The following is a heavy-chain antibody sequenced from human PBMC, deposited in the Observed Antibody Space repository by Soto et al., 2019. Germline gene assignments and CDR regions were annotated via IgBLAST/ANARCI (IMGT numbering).Heavy chain of an antibody. Sequence: EVQLVESGGGLIQPGGSLRLSCAVSGFTVSNNYMSWVRQAPGKGLEGVSVIYSGGYTAYGDSVKGRFTISRDNSKNTLYLQLKCRGPAAPSLYYWATDRGGGGYWGQGTLVTVSS. CDR3: ATDRGGGGY. CDR1: GFTVSNNY. D-gene: IGHD3-10*01. V-gene: IGHV3-53*01. CDR2: IYSGGYT. J-gene: IGHJ4*02.